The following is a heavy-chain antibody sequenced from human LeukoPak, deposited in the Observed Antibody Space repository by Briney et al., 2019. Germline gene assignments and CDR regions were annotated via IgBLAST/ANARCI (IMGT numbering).Heavy chain of an antibody. Sequence: SETLSLTCAVYGGSFSGYYWSWIRQPPGKGLEWIGEINHSGSTNYNPSLKSRVTISVDTSKNQFSLKLSSVTAADTAVYYCAREEVTAIGPDYWGQGTLVTVSS. CDR1: GGSFSGYY. CDR3: AREEVTAIGPDY. CDR2: INHSGST. J-gene: IGHJ4*02. V-gene: IGHV4-34*01. D-gene: IGHD2-21*02.